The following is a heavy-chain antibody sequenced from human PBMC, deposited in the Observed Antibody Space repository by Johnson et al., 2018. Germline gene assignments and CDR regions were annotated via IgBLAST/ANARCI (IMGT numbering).Heavy chain of an antibody. J-gene: IGHJ6*02. V-gene: IGHV3-9*01. CDR3: AKDGDMRGMDG. Sequence: VQLVESGGGLVKXGGSLRLSCAASGFTFDDYAMHWVRQAPGKGLEWVSGISWNSGSIGYADSVKGRFTISRDNAKNSLYLQMNSLRAEDTALYYCAKDGDMRGMDGWGQGTTVTVSS. D-gene: IGHD2-21*02. CDR1: GFTFDDYA. CDR2: ISWNSGSI.